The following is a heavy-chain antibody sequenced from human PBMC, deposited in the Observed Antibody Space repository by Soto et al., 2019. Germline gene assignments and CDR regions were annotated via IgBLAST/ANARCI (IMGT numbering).Heavy chain of an antibody. D-gene: IGHD1-26*01. J-gene: IGHJ4*01. V-gene: IGHV3-15*07. CDR1: GFPFNNAW. CDR2: VKSKADGWSG. Sequence: EVQLVESGGGLVKPGGSLRLSCAASGFPFNNAWINWVRQVPGKGLEWVGRVKSKADGWSGDYAAPVKGRFVVSRDDSKDIVYLQMNSLKIEDTGVYYCTTDSRTTLPEIRFDYWGHGTQVTVSS. CDR3: TTDSRTTLPEIRFDY.